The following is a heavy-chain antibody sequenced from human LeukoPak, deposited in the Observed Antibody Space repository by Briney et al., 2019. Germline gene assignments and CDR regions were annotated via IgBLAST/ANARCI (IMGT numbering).Heavy chain of an antibody. Sequence: GASVKVSCKASRYTFTGYHMDWVRQAPGQGLEWMGWSNTNTGNPTYAQGFTGRFVFSLDTPVSTAYLQISSLKAEDTAVYYCARDQSSSWSHYYYMDVWGKGTTVTVSS. CDR3: ARDQSSSWSHYYYMDV. V-gene: IGHV7-4-1*02. CDR2: SNTNTGNP. CDR1: RYTFTGYH. J-gene: IGHJ6*03. D-gene: IGHD6-13*01.